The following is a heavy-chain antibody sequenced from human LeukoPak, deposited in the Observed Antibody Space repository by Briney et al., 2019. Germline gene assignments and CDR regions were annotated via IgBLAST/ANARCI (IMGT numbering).Heavy chain of an antibody. J-gene: IGHJ4*02. V-gene: IGHV3-23*01. CDR3: AKDLSYDILTGYDY. D-gene: IGHD3-9*01. Sequence: PGGSLRLSCAASGFTFSSYAMSWVRQAPGKGLEWVSGISLDGATTYYADSVKGRFTISRDNSKNTLYLQMNSLRAEDTAVYYCAKDLSYDILTGYDYWGQGTLVTVSS. CDR2: ISLDGATT. CDR1: GFTFSSYA.